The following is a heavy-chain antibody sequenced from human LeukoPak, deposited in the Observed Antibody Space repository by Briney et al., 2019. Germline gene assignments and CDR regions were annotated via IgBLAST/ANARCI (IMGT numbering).Heavy chain of an antibody. CDR2: ISRDGKRQ. CDR3: ARDRLNRAYCGDDCYSAAFDY. V-gene: IGHV3-30*03. CDR1: GFIFNNYD. D-gene: IGHD2-21*02. Sequence: GGSLRLSCATSGFIFNNYDPHWVRQASGKGLEWLATISRDGKRQFYADSVKGRFTISRDDSRNTLYLQMNSLRPEDTAVYYCARDRLNRAYCGDDCYSAAFDYWGQGTLVTVSS. J-gene: IGHJ4*02.